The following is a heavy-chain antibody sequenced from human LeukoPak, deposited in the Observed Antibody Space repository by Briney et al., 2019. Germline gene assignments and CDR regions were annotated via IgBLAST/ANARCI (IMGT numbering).Heavy chain of an antibody. Sequence: SETLSLTCTVSGGSISSSSYYWGWIRQPPGKGLEWIGSIYYSGSTYYNPSLKSRVTISVDTSKNQFSLKLSSVTAADTAVYYCAGRSGYSGYVAYWGQGTLVTVSS. CDR3: AGRSGYSGYVAY. CDR2: IYYSGST. J-gene: IGHJ4*02. D-gene: IGHD5-12*01. CDR1: GGSISSSSYY. V-gene: IGHV4-39*07.